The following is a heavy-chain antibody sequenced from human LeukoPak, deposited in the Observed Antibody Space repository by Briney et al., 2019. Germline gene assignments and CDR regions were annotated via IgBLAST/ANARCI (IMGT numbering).Heavy chain of an antibody. CDR1: GFTFSSYA. Sequence: GGSLRLSCAASGFTFSSYAMNWVRQAPGKGLEWVSSISSSSSYIYYADSVKGRFTISRDNAKNSLYLQMNSLRAEDTAVYYCARAFETGDWVLDYWGQGTLVTVSS. CDR3: ARAFETGDWVLDY. CDR2: ISSSSSYI. V-gene: IGHV3-21*01. J-gene: IGHJ4*02. D-gene: IGHD7-27*01.